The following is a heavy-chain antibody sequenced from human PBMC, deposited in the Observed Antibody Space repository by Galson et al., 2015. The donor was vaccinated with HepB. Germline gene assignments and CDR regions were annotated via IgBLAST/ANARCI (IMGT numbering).Heavy chain of an antibody. CDR3: ARGSYPHCSGGSCYSRVGAFDI. J-gene: IGHJ3*02. CDR1: GFTFSSYS. CDR2: ISSSSSTI. Sequence: SLRLSCAASGFTFSSYSMNWVRQAPGKGLEWVSYISSSSSTIYYADSVKGRFTISRDNAKNSLYLQMNSLRAEDTAVYYCARGSYPHCSGGSCYSRVGAFDIWGQGTMVTVSS. D-gene: IGHD2-15*01. V-gene: IGHV3-48*01.